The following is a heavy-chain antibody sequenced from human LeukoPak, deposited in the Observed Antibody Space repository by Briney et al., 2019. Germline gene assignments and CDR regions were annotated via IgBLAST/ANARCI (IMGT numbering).Heavy chain of an antibody. CDR1: GGSISSSSYY. CDR2: IYYSGST. V-gene: IGHV4-61*05. CDR3: ARQEQQLIYNWFDP. D-gene: IGHD6-13*01. J-gene: IGHJ5*02. Sequence: SETLSLTCTVSGGSISSSSYYWGWIRQPPGKGLEWIGYIYYSGSTNYNPSLKSRVTISVDTSKNQFSLKLSSVTAADTAVYYCARQEQQLIYNWFDPWGQGTLVTVSS.